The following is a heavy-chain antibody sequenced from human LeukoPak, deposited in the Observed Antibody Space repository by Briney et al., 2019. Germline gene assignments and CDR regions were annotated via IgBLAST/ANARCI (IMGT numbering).Heavy chain of an antibody. V-gene: IGHV4-34*01. D-gene: IGHD6-13*01. CDR2: INHSGGT. CDR3: ARHPPYSSSSRGAYYFDY. Sequence: SETLSLTCAVYGGSFSGYYWSWIRQPPGKGLEWIGEINHSGGTNYNPSLKSRVTISVDTSKNQFSLKLSSVTAADTAVYYCARHPPYSSSSRGAYYFDYWGQGTLVTVSS. CDR1: GGSFSGYY. J-gene: IGHJ4*02.